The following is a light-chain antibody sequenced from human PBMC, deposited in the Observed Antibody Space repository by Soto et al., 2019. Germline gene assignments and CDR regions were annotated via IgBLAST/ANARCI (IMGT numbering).Light chain of an antibody. Sequence: EIVMTQSPATLSVSPGERATLSCRASQSVSSNLAWYQQKPGQAPRLLIYRASTRATGIPARFSGSGSGTDFTITISGMQCEDFAVYYCQQYNNWSRTFGQGTKL. CDR2: RAS. CDR3: QQYNNWSRT. J-gene: IGKJ1*01. V-gene: IGKV3-15*01. CDR1: QSVSSN.